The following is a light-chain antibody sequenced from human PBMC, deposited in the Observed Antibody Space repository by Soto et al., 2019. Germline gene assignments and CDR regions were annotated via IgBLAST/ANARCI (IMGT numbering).Light chain of an antibody. V-gene: IGLV2-14*01. CDR3: YSYTTSSTWV. CDR1: SSDVGAYNY. CDR2: EVI. Sequence: QSVLTQPASVSGSPGQSSTISCTGTSSDVGAYNYVSWYQHYPGKAPKLIIYEVINRPSGVSNRFSGSKSGDTASLTIAGLQAEDEADYYCYSYTTSSTWVFGGGTKLTVL. J-gene: IGLJ3*02.